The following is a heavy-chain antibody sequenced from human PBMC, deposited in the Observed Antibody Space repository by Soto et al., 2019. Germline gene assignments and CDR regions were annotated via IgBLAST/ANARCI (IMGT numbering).Heavy chain of an antibody. CDR2: IIPIFGTA. CDR1: GGTFSSYA. Sequence: QVQLVQSGAEVKKPGSSVKVSCKASGGTFSSYAISWVRQAPGQGLEWMGGIIPIFGTATYAQKFQGRVTITADESTSTAYMELSSLRSEDTAVYYCARGGCSGGSCYSDYWGQGTLVTVSS. CDR3: ARGGCSGGSCYSDY. V-gene: IGHV1-69*01. J-gene: IGHJ4*02. D-gene: IGHD2-15*01.